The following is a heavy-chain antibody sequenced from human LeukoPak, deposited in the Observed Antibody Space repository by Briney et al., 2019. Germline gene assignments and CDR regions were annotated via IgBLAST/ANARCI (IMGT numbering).Heavy chain of an antibody. CDR2: IYYSGST. Sequence: SETLSLTCTVSGGSVSSGSYYWSWIRQPPGKGLEWIGYIYYSGSTNYNPSLKSRVTISVDRSKNQFSLKLSSVTAADTAVYYCARGPYCSGGSCYSVWFDPWGQGTLVTVSS. CDR1: GGSVSSGSYY. D-gene: IGHD2-15*01. V-gene: IGHV4-61*01. J-gene: IGHJ5*02. CDR3: ARGPYCSGGSCYSVWFDP.